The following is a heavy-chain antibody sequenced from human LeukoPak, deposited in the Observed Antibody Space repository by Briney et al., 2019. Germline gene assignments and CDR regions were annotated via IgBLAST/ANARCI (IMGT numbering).Heavy chain of an antibody. Sequence: GESLKISCKGSGYRFASYWIGWVRQMPGKGLEWMGIIYPGDSDTRYSPSFQGQVTISADTSISTAYLQWSSLKASDTAMHYCARRTGVGDTGDFDYWGQGTLVTVSS. CDR3: ARRTGVGDTGDFDY. CDR1: GYRFASYW. D-gene: IGHD1-26*01. CDR2: IYPGDSDT. J-gene: IGHJ4*02. V-gene: IGHV5-51*01.